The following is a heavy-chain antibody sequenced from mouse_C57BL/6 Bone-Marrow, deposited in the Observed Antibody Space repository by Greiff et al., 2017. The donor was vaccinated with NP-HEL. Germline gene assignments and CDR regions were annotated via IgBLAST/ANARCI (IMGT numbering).Heavy chain of an antibody. CDR1: GFTFSSYA. CDR3: AREGWLLLSYATDY. V-gene: IGHV5-4*01. Sequence: EVQRVESGGGLVKPGGSLKLSCAASGFTFSSYAMSWVRQTPEKRLEWVATISDGGSYTYYPDNVKGRFTISRDNAKNNLYLQMSHLKSEDTAMYYCAREGWLLLSYATDYWGQGTSVTVSS. CDR2: ISDGGSYT. J-gene: IGHJ4*01. D-gene: IGHD2-3*01.